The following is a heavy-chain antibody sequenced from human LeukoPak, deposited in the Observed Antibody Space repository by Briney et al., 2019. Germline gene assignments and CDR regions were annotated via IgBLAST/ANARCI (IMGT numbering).Heavy chain of an antibody. V-gene: IGHV3-23*01. CDR1: GFTFSTYA. CDR3: AKTLVPGRGRLVY. CDR2: ISVSGGTT. D-gene: IGHD2-2*01. Sequence: QTGGSQRLSCAASGFTFSTYAMSWVRQAPGKGLEWVSAISVSGGTTFYADYVKGRFTISRDNSKNTLFLQMDSLRAEDTAVYYCAKTLVPGRGRLVYWGQGTLVTVSS. J-gene: IGHJ4*02.